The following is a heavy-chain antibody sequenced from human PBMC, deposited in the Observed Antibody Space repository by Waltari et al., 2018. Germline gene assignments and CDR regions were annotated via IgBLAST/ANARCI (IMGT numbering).Heavy chain of an antibody. CDR1: GFTFSSSA. J-gene: IGHJ4*02. V-gene: IGHV3-23*03. CDR3: AKGARSSRSYFDS. Sequence: EVQLLESGGGLVQPGGSLRLSCAASGFTFSSSAMSWVRQAPGKGLEWVSVIYSGGSTTYYADSVKGRFTISRDDSKNTLCMQMNTLRAEDTALYYCAKGARSSRSYFDSWGQGTLVTVSS. CDR2: IYSGGSTT.